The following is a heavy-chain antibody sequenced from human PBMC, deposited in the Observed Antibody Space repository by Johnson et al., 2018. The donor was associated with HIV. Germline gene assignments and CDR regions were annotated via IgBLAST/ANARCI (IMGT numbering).Heavy chain of an antibody. V-gene: IGHV3-7*01. D-gene: IGHD2-21*02. CDR3: ARGGDCCGNCYDGVAFDI. Sequence: VQLVESGGGLVQPGGSLRLSCAASGFTFSSYWMSWVRQAPGKGLEWVANIKQDGSEKYYVDSVKGRFTISRDNAKNSLYLQMNSLRVEDTAVYYCARGGDCCGNCYDGVAFDIWGQGTMVTVSS. CDR1: GFTFSSYW. J-gene: IGHJ3*02. CDR2: IKQDGSEK.